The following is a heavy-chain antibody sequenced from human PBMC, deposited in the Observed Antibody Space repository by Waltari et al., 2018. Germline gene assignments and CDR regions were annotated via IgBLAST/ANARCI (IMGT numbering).Heavy chain of an antibody. CDR3: ARGRILWFGELLSFDY. Sequence: QVQLQQWGAGLLKPSETLSLTCAVYGGSSSGYYWSWIRQPPGKGLEWIGEINHSGSTNYNPSLKSRVTISVDTSKNQFSLKLSSVTAADTAVYYCARGRILWFGELLSFDYWGQGTLVTVSS. V-gene: IGHV4-34*01. J-gene: IGHJ4*02. D-gene: IGHD3-10*01. CDR1: GGSSSGYY. CDR2: INHSGST.